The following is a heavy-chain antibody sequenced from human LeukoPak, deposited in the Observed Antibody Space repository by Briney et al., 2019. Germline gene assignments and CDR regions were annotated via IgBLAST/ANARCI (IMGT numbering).Heavy chain of an antibody. D-gene: IGHD6-13*01. CDR3: AREGRAGSSGWFGAFDI. V-gene: IGHV1-2*02. CDR2: IHPNSGAS. CDR1: TGYY. Sequence: GASVKVSCKTSTGYYMHWVRQAPGQGLEYMGWIHPNSGASKSVPKFQGRVTMTRDTSINTDYVELSSLTSDDTAMYYCAREGRAGSSGWFGAFDIWGQRTMVIVSS. J-gene: IGHJ3*02.